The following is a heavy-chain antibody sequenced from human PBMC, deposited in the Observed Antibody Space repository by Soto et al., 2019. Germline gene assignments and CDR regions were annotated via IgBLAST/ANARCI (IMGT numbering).Heavy chain of an antibody. CDR2: INPSGGST. CDR1: GYTFTSYY. V-gene: IGHV1-46*03. Sequence: ASVKVSCKASGYTFTSYYMHWVRQAPGQGLEWMGIINPSGGSTSYAQKFQGRVTMTRDTSTSTVYMELSSLRSEDTAVYYCARDRESGYCSGGSCYSVHWFDPWGQGTLVTVSS. D-gene: IGHD2-15*01. J-gene: IGHJ5*02. CDR3: ARDRESGYCSGGSCYSVHWFDP.